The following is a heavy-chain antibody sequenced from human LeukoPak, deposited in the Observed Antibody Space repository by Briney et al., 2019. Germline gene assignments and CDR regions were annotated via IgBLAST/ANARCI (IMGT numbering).Heavy chain of an antibody. D-gene: IGHD1-7*01. V-gene: IGHV3-7*01. CDR1: GFTFSNYW. Sequence: GSLRLSCAASGFTFSNYWVSWVRQAPGKRLQWVANINQDGSEKHYVDSVRGRFTISRDNAKNSLYLQMNSLRAEDTAVYYCASNWNYIRGYGMDVWGQGTTVTVSS. CDR3: ASNWNYIRGYGMDV. J-gene: IGHJ6*02. CDR2: INQDGSEK.